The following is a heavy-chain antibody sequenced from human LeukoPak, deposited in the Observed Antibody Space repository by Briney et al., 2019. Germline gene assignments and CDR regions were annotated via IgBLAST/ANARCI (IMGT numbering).Heavy chain of an antibody. Sequence: PGGSLRLSCAASGLTFSSYAMHWVRQALDKGPEWVAVISYDGSNKYYADSVKGRFTISRDNSKNTLYLQMNSLRAEDTAVYYCARDCGVVIDYWGQGTLVTVSS. CDR1: GLTFSSYA. D-gene: IGHD3-3*01. J-gene: IGHJ4*02. CDR2: ISYDGSNK. CDR3: ARDCGVVIDY. V-gene: IGHV3-30*04.